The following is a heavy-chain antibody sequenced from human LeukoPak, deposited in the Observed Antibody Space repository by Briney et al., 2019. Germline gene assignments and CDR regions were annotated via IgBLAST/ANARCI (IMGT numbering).Heavy chain of an antibody. Sequence: NPSETLSLTCTVSGGSISSGSYYWSWIRQPAGKGLEWIGRVYTSGSTNYNPSLKSRVTISVDTSKNQFSLKVNSVTAADTAVYYCARGQVGSWFGVVSFWFDFWGQGTLVTVSS. CDR2: VYTSGST. CDR1: GGSISSGSYY. J-gene: IGHJ5*01. V-gene: IGHV4-61*02. CDR3: ARGQVGSWFGVVSFWFDF. D-gene: IGHD3-10*01.